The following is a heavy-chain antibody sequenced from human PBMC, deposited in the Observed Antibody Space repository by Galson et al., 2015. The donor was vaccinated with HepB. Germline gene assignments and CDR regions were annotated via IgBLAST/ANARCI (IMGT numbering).Heavy chain of an antibody. CDR3: ARDALNYYGSGSYYKRGTPGDY. CDR1: GYTFTSYA. V-gene: IGHV7-4-1*02. J-gene: IGHJ4*02. D-gene: IGHD3-10*01. Sequence: SVKVSCKASGYTFTSYAMNWVRQAPGQGLEWMGWINTNTGNPTYAQGFTGRFVFSLDTSVSTAYLQISSLKAEDTAVYHCARDALNYYGSGSYYKRGTPGDYWGQGTLVTVSS. CDR2: INTNTGNP.